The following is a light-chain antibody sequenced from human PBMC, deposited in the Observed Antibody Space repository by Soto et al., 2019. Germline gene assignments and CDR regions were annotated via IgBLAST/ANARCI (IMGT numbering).Light chain of an antibody. CDR1: HSVSSG. CDR3: QHYTNWPLT. V-gene: IGKV3-15*01. J-gene: IGKJ4*01. CDR2: GAS. Sequence: EIVMTQSPATLSVSPGERATLSCRASHSVSSGLAWYQQKPGQAHRLLIYGASTRATGLPARFSGSGSGTEFTLTISSLQSEDFAVYYCQHYTNWPLTFGGGTKVEIK.